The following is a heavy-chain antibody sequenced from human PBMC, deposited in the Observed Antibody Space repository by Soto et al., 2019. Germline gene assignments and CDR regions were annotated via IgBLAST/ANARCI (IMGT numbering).Heavy chain of an antibody. J-gene: IGHJ4*02. D-gene: IGHD1-1*01. CDR3: ARGRTNFDY. V-gene: IGHV4-59*01. Sequence: SETLSLTCTVSGGSISSYYWSWIRQPPGKGLEWIGYIYYSGSTNYNPSLKSRVTISVDTAKNQFSLKLSSVTAADTAVYYCARGRTNFDYWGQGTLVTVSS. CDR2: IYYSGST. CDR1: GGSISSYY.